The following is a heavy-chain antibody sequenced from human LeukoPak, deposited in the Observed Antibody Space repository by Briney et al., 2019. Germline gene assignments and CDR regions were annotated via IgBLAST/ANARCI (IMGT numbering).Heavy chain of an antibody. Sequence: GASVKVSCKASGYTFNSYGISWVRQAPGQGLEWMGWISAYNGNTNYAQKLQGRVTMTTDTSTSTAYMELRSLRSDDTAVYYCARVVSYDFWSGYYLSWGQGTLVTVSS. CDR3: ARVVSYDFWSGYYLS. CDR2: ISAYNGNT. D-gene: IGHD3-3*01. J-gene: IGHJ5*02. V-gene: IGHV1-18*01. CDR1: GYTFNSYG.